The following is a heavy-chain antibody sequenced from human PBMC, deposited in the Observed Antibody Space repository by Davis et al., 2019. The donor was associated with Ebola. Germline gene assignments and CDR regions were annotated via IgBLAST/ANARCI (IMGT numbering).Heavy chain of an antibody. J-gene: IGHJ4*02. CDR2: VSHSERET. D-gene: IGHD2-15*01. Sequence: GESLKISCVASGFTFRNYAMHWVRQAPGKGLEWVAVVSHSERETFYADSVKGRFTISRDNSENTLYLQMNSLTADDTALYYCARVVFHEVLDYWGQGTPVTVSS. V-gene: IGHV3-30*04. CDR3: ARVVFHEVLDY. CDR1: GFTFRNYA.